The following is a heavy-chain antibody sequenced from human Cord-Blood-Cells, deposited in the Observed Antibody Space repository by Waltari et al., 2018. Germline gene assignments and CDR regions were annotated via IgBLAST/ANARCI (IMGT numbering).Heavy chain of an antibody. Sequence: QLQLQESGPGLVKPSETLSLTCTVSGGSISSSRYYWGWIRQPPGKGLEWIGSIYYSGSTYYNPSLKSRVTISVDTSKNQFSLKLSSVTAADTAVYYCARHSRGKTNDAFDIWGQGTMVTVSS. V-gene: IGHV4-39*01. CDR1: GGSISSSRYY. CDR3: ARHSRGKTNDAFDI. CDR2: IYYSGST. J-gene: IGHJ3*02. D-gene: IGHD1-26*01.